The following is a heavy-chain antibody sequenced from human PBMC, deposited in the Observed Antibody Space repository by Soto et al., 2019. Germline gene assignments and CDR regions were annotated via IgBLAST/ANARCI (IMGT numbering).Heavy chain of an antibody. CDR2: FDPEDGET. J-gene: IGHJ6*02. V-gene: IGHV1-24*01. Sequence: ASVKVSCKVSGYTLTELSMHWVRQAPGKGLEWMGGFDPEDGETIYAQKFQGRVTMTEDTSTDTAYMELSSLRSEDTAVYYCATLGPIHHYYGMDVWGQGTTVTVSS. CDR1: GYTLTELS. CDR3: ATLGPIHHYYGMDV.